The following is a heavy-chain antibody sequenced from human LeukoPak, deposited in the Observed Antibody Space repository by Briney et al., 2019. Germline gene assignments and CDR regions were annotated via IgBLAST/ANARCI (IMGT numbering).Heavy chain of an antibody. CDR2: ISSSSTHL. J-gene: IGHJ4*02. Sequence: GGSLRLSCAASGFTFSSYSMNWVRQAPGKGLEWVSSISSSSTHLYHADSVKGRFAISRDNAKNSLYLQMNSLRAGDTAVYYCARDLIVEGTAILGYWGQGTLVTVSS. CDR3: ARDLIVEGTAILGY. D-gene: IGHD1-26*01. CDR1: GFTFSSYS. V-gene: IGHV3-21*01.